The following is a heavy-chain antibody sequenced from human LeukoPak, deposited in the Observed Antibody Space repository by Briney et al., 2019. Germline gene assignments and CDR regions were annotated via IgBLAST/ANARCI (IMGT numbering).Heavy chain of an antibody. D-gene: IGHD3-10*01. CDR2: IRSKAYGGTT. CDR3: SREGYSGSVTHKGNDY. J-gene: IGHJ4*02. V-gene: IGHV3-49*04. Sequence: TGGSLRLSCAASGFTFSSYWMTWVRQAPGKGLEWVGFIRSKAYGGTTEYAASVKGRFTISRDDSKSIAYLQMNSLKIEDTAVYYCSREGYSGSVTHKGNDYWGQGTLVTVSS. CDR1: GFTFSSYW.